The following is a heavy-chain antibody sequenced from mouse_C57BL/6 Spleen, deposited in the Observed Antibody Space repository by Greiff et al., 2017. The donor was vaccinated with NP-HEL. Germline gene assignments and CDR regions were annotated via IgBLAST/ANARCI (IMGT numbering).Heavy chain of an antibody. CDR3: TTSTMVTTMDY. CDR2: IDPENGDT. D-gene: IGHD2-2*01. CDR1: GFNIKDDY. Sequence: EVKLQESGAELVRPGASVKLSCTASGFNIKDDYMHWVKQRPEQGLEWIGWIDPENGDTEYASKFQGKATITADTSSNTAYLQLSSLTSEDTAVYYCTTSTMVTTMDYWGQGTSVTVSS. V-gene: IGHV14-4*01. J-gene: IGHJ4*01.